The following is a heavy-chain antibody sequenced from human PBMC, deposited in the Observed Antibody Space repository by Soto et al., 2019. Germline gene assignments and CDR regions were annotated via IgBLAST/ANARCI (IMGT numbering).Heavy chain of an antibody. CDR3: AKDRRDIVVVVAGVGWNDAFDI. CDR2: ISYDGSNK. D-gene: IGHD2-15*01. Sequence: QVQLVESGGGVVQPGRSLRLSCAASGFTFSSYGMHWVRQAPGKGLEWVAVISYDGSNKYYADSVKGRFTISRDNSKNTLYLQMNSLRAEDTAVYYCAKDRRDIVVVVAGVGWNDAFDIWGPGTMVTVSS. J-gene: IGHJ3*02. CDR1: GFTFSSYG. V-gene: IGHV3-30*18.